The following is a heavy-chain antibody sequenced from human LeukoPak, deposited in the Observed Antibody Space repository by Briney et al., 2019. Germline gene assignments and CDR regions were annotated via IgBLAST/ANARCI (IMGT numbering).Heavy chain of an antibody. CDR1: GLTFSGYW. Sequence: GGSLRLSCAPSGLTFSGYWMSCVRHRPGKGGECVSNIKQEGSDKYYMDSVKGRVTISRDTAKNSPYLQMKSPRAEDTAMYYCASRRTTVTHAGDAYGIWGQGTMVTVSS. D-gene: IGHD4-11*01. CDR2: IKQEGSDK. V-gene: IGHV3-7*01. CDR3: ASRRTTVTHAGDAYGI. J-gene: IGHJ3*02.